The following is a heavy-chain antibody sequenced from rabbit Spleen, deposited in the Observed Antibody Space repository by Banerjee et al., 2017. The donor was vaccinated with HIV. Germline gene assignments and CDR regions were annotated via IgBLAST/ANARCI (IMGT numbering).Heavy chain of an antibody. J-gene: IGHJ2*01. V-gene: IGHV1S40*01. D-gene: IGHD1-1*01. CDR3: ARGHFIYSAASSSRAPDAFDP. Sequence: QSLEESGGGLVQPEGSLTLTCTASGFSFSSRYYMCWVRQAPGKGLEWIACIYAGSSGDTYYANWAKGRFTISKTSSTTVTLQMTSLTAADTATYFCARGHFIYSAASSSRAPDAFDPWGPGTLVTVS. CDR2: IYAGSSGDT. CDR1: GFSFSSRYY.